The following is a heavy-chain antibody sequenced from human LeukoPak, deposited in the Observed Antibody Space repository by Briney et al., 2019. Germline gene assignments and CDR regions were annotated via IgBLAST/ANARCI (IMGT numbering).Heavy chain of an antibody. CDR2: IGGRTTNT. V-gene: IGHV3-23*01. J-gene: IGHJ4*02. CDR3: ARARGDIVATTKGLFDY. Sequence: PGGSLRLSCVASGTFSTFAMSWVRQAPGKGLEWVSVIGGRTTNTYYADSVKGRFTISRDNSKNTLYLQMNCLRAEDTAVYYCARARGDIVATTKGLFDYWGQGTLVTVSS. CDR1: GTFSTFA. D-gene: IGHD5-12*01.